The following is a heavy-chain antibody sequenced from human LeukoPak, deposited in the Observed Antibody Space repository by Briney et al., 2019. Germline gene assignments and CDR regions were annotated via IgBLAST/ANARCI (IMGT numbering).Heavy chain of an antibody. D-gene: IGHD3-9*01. CDR1: GGTFSSYT. CDR2: IIPILGIA. V-gene: IGHV1-69*02. CDR3: ARAPTRYFDWSYAFDI. J-gene: IGHJ3*02. Sequence: SVKVSCKASGGTFSSYTISWVRQAPGQGLEWMGRIIPILGIANYAQKFQGRVTITADKPTSTAYMELSSLRSEDTAVYYCARAPTRYFDWSYAFDIWGQGTMVTVSS.